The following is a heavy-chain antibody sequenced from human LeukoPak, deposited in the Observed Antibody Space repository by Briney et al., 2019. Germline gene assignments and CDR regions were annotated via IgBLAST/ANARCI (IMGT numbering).Heavy chain of an antibody. D-gene: IGHD3-3*01. CDR1: GSTFSSYA. V-gene: IGHV1-69*13. Sequence: SVKVSCKASGSTFSSYAISWVRQAPGQGLEWMGGIIPIFGTANYAQKFQGRVTITADESTSTAYMELSSLRSEDTAVYYCARTEYYDFWSGYYGFFDYWGQGTLVTVSS. J-gene: IGHJ4*02. CDR2: IIPIFGTA. CDR3: ARTEYYDFWSGYYGFFDY.